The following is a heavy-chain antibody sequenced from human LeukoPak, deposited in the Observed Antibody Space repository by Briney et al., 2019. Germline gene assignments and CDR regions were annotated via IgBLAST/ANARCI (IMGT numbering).Heavy chain of an antibody. J-gene: IGHJ6*03. Sequence: PGGSLRLSCAASGFTFSSYSMNWVRQAPGKGLEWVSCISSSSSTIYYADSVKGRFTISRDNAKNSLYLQMNSLRAEDTAVYYCARDPLLVHYYYYMDVWGKGTTVTVSS. V-gene: IGHV3-48*01. D-gene: IGHD2-8*02. CDR1: GFTFSSYS. CDR3: ARDPLLVHYYYYMDV. CDR2: ISSSSSTI.